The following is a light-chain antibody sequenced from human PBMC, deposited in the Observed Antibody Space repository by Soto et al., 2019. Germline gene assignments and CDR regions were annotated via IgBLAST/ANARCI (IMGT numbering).Light chain of an antibody. CDR2: SNN. J-gene: IGLJ1*01. CDR3: AAWDDSLNGYYV. CDR1: SSNIGSNT. V-gene: IGLV1-44*01. Sequence: QSVLTQPPSASGTPGQRVTISCSGSSSNIGSNTANWYQQLPGTAPKLLIYSNNQRPSGVPDRFSGSKSGTSASLAISGLQSEDEADYYCAAWDDSLNGYYVFGTGTKVTLL.